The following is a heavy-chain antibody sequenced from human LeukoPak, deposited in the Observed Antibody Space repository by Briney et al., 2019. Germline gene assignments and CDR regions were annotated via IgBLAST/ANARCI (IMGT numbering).Heavy chain of an antibody. V-gene: IGHV3-11*01. CDR1: GFSFSDYY. CDR2: ISSSGHNI. Sequence: GRSLRLSCVASGFSFSDYYMNWFRQAPGKGLEWVSFISSSGHNILYTDSVKGRFTISRDNAKKTVFLQMNSLRAEDTAVYYCARDLFSFYYDSSGYCDYWGQGTRVTVSS. J-gene: IGHJ4*02. CDR3: ARDLFSFYYDSSGYCDY. D-gene: IGHD3-22*01.